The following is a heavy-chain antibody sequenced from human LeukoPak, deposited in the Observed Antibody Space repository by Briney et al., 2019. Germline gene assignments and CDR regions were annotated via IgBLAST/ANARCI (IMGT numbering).Heavy chain of an antibody. CDR2: ITWNSDNI. J-gene: IGHJ6*03. CDR1: GFTFDNYA. Sequence: GGSLRLSCAASGFTFDNYAMHWVRQAPGKGLEWVSGITWNSDNIEYADSVKGRFTISRDNAKNSLYLQMNSLRAEDMALYYCAKGGGGRMIYYYYMDVWGKGTTVTVSS. D-gene: IGHD3-16*01. V-gene: IGHV3-9*03. CDR3: AKGGGGRMIYYYYMDV.